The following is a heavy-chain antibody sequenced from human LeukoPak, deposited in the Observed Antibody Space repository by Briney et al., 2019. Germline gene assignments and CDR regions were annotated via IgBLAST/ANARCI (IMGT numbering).Heavy chain of an antibody. CDR1: GFTFSSYW. J-gene: IGHJ4*02. D-gene: IGHD3-9*01. Sequence: GGCLRLSCAASGFTFSSYWMSWVRQAPGKGLEWVANIKQDGSEKYYVDSVKGRFTISRDNAKNSLYLQMNSLRAEDTAVYYCARSEGILTAVYGDYWGQGTLVTVSS. V-gene: IGHV3-7*01. CDR2: IKQDGSEK. CDR3: ARSEGILTAVYGDY.